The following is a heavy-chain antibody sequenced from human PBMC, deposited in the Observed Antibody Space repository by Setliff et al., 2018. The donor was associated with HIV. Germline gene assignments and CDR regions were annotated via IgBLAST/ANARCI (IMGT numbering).Heavy chain of an antibody. J-gene: IGHJ4*02. CDR3: ALMLRGIPF. CDR1: SNYY. Sequence: SNYYWGWIRQPPGKGLEWLGRSRSKSEGYATYYAASVKDRFIISRDESKTALFLQMNSLRTEDAAIYYCALMLRGIPFWGRGTLVTVSS. V-gene: IGHV3-72*01. CDR2: SRSKSEGYAT. D-gene: IGHD3-10*01.